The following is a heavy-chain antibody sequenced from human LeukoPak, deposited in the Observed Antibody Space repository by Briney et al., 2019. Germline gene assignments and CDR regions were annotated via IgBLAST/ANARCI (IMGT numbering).Heavy chain of an antibody. V-gene: IGHV3-74*01. J-gene: IGHJ4*02. CDR3: ARLTATGGI. D-gene: IGHD5-18*01. CDR2: INSDGTIT. Sequence: TGGSLRLSCAASGFTFSSYWMHWVRQVSGKGLVWVSRINSDGTITSYADSVKGRFTISRDNAKNTPFLQMNSLRAEETAVYYCARLTATGGIWGQGTLVTVSS. CDR1: GFTFSSYW.